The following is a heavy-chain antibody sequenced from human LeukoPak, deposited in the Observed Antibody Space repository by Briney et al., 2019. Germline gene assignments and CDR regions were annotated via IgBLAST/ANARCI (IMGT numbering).Heavy chain of an antibody. V-gene: IGHV1-2*02. CDR3: ARVSRYSSSWYSFDY. CDR2: INPNSGGT. J-gene: IGHJ4*02. Sequence: ASVKVSCKASGYTFTGYYMHWVRRAPGQGLEWMGWINPNSGGTNYAQKFQGRVTMTRDTSISTAYMELSRLRSDDAAVYYCARVSRYSSSWYSFDYWGQGTLVTVSS. D-gene: IGHD6-13*01. CDR1: GYTFTGYY.